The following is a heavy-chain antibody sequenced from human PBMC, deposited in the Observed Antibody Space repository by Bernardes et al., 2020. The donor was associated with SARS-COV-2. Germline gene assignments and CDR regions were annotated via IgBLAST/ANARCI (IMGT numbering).Heavy chain of an antibody. D-gene: IGHD3-3*01. Sequence: GSLRLSCAASGFTFSSYSMNWVRQAPGKGLEWLSYISGSSSITVYYADSVKGRFTISRDNAKNSLYLQMNSLRDEDTAVYYCARGGDFWSGYYTWGQGTLVTVSS. CDR3: ARGGDFWSGYYT. CDR1: GFTFSSYS. CDR2: ISGSSSITV. V-gene: IGHV3-48*02. J-gene: IGHJ5*02.